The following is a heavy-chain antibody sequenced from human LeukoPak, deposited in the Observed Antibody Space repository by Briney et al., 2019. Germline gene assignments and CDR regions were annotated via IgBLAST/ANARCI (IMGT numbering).Heavy chain of an antibody. CDR3: ARATRYCSSTSCYEADALDI. CDR1: GFTFSSYS. V-gene: IGHV3-21*01. Sequence: GGSLRLSCAASGFTFSSYSMNWVRQAPGKGLEWVSSISSSSSYIYYADSVKGRFTISRDNAKNSLYLQMNSLRAEDTAVYYCARATRYCSSTSCYEADALDIWGQGTMVTVSS. CDR2: ISSSSSYI. J-gene: IGHJ3*02. D-gene: IGHD2-2*01.